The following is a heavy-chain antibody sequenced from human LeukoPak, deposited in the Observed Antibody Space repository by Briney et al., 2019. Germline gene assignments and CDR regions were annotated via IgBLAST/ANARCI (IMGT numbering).Heavy chain of an antibody. CDR1: GFTFSSYD. CDR2: IGTAGDT. V-gene: IGHV3-13*01. D-gene: IGHD6-13*01. J-gene: IGHJ5*02. CDR3: AKGIYSSSWYNWFDP. Sequence: PGGSLRLSCAASGFTFSSYDMHWVRQATGKGLEWVSAIGTAGDTYYPGSVKGRFTISRDNSKNTLYLQMNSLRAEDTAVYYCAKGIYSSSWYNWFDPWGQGTLVTVSS.